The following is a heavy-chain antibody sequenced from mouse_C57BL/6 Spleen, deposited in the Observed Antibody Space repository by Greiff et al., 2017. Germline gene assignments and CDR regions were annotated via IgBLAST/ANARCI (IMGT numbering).Heavy chain of an antibody. J-gene: IGHJ4*01. CDR3: ARSAGPNYAMDY. D-gene: IGHD3-3*01. Sequence: EVKLMESEGGLVQPGSSMKLSCTASGFTFSDYYMAWVRQVPEKGLEWVANINYDGSSTYYLDSLKSRFIISRDNAKNILYLQMSSLKSEDTATYYCARSAGPNYAMDYWGQGTSVTVSS. CDR1: GFTFSDYY. CDR2: INYDGSST. V-gene: IGHV5-16*01.